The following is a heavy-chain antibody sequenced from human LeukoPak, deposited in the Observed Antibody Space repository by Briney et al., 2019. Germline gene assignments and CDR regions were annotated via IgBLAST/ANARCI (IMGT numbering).Heavy chain of an antibody. Sequence: GGSLRLSCAASGFTLSSYAMSWVRQGPGKGLEWVSAISVSGNTYHADSVKGRFTISRDSSRNTLYLQMNSLGAEDAAVYYCAKAPVTTCSGAYCYPFDYWGQGTLVTVSS. CDR2: ISVSGNT. D-gene: IGHD2-15*01. V-gene: IGHV3-23*01. CDR3: AKAPVTTCSGAYCYPFDY. CDR1: GFTLSSYA. J-gene: IGHJ4*02.